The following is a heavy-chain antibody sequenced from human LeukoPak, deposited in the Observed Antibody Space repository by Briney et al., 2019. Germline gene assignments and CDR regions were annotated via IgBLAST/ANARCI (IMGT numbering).Heavy chain of an antibody. CDR1: GFTFSSYA. CDR3: ARQGYYYYMDV. V-gene: IGHV3-30*04. J-gene: IGHJ6*03. Sequence: GGSLRLSWAASGFTFSSYAMHWVRQAPGKGLEWVAVISYDGSNKYYADSVKGRFTISRDNSKNTLYLQMNSLRAEDTAVYYCARQGYYYYMDVWGKGTTVTVSS. CDR2: ISYDGSNK.